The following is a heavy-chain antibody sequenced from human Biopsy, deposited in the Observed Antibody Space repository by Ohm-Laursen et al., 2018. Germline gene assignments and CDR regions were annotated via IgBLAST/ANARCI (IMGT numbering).Heavy chain of an antibody. Sequence: ASVKVSCNASGYTFTTYYIHWVRQAPGQGLEWMGIINPGGNSTAYTQNSQGRVTMPWDTSTTTVYMELSSLRSEDTAVYYCVLASFDYWGQGTLVTVPS. CDR1: GYTFTTYY. J-gene: IGHJ4*02. CDR2: INPGGNST. V-gene: IGHV1-46*01. CDR3: VLASFDY.